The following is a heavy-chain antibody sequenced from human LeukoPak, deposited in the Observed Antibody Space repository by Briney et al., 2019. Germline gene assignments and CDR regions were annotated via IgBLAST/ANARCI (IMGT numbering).Heavy chain of an antibody. CDR2: IRYDGSNK. CDR3: AKNGDRGAYCSGGTCYPYYYYYMDV. D-gene: IGHD2-15*01. V-gene: IGHV3-30*02. CDR1: GFTFSSYG. Sequence: GGSLRLSCAASGFTFSSYGMHWVRQAPGKGLEWVAFIRYDGSNKYYADCVKGRFTISRDNYKNTLYLQMNSLRAEDTAIYYCAKNGDRGAYCSGGTCYPYYYYYMDVWGKGTTVTISS. J-gene: IGHJ6*03.